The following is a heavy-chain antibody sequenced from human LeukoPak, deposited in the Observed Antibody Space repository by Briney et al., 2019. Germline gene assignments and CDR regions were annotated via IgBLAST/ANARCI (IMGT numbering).Heavy chain of an antibody. V-gene: IGHV3-53*04. CDR2: IYSGGST. CDR1: GFTFSSYS. D-gene: IGHD6-19*01. J-gene: IGHJ4*02. Sequence: HPGGSLRLSCAASGFTFSSYSMNWVRQAPGKGLEWVSVIYSGGSTYYADSVKGRFTISRHNSKNTLYLQMNSLRAEDTAVYYCARDRGSGWYLGYWGQGTLVTVSS. CDR3: ARDRGSGWYLGY.